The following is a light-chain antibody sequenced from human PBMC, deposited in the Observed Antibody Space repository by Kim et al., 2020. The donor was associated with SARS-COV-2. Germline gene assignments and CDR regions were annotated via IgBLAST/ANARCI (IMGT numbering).Light chain of an antibody. CDR2: GAS. V-gene: IGKV1-33*01. Sequence: ASVGDRVSITCQASHDISNYLNWYQHKPAKAPKLLISGASNLEAGVPSRFGGSGSGRDFTFTISSLQPDDIATYYCQQYDDLPFTFGPGTKVDIK. J-gene: IGKJ3*01. CDR3: QQYDDLPFT. CDR1: HDISNY.